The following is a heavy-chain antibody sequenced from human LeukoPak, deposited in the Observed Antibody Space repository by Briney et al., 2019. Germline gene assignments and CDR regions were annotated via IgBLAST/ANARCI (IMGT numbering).Heavy chain of an antibody. CDR2: SDPSDSYT. D-gene: IGHD3-16*02. Sequence: GESLKVSCKGAGYSFTSYWISWVRQRPGKGLGWMGRSDPSDSYTNYSPSFQGNVTISADKSISTAYLQWSSLKASDTAMYYCARRGDYVWGSYRMYYFDYWGQGTLVTVSS. CDR1: GYSFTSYW. J-gene: IGHJ4*02. CDR3: ARRGDYVWGSYRMYYFDY. V-gene: IGHV5-10-1*01.